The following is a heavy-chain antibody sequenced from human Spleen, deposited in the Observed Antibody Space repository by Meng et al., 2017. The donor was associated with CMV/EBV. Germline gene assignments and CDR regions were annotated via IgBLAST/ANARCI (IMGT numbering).Heavy chain of an antibody. CDR2: ISAYNGNR. CDR3: ARVLRSIRGIIITRLIDY. Sequence: ASVKVSCKASGYTFTSYGISWVRQAPGQGLEWMGWISAYNGNRNYAQKLQGRVTMTTDTSTSTAYMELRSLTSDDTAVYYCARVLRSIRGIIITRLIDYWGQGTLVTVSS. CDR1: GYTFTSYG. D-gene: IGHD3-10*01. J-gene: IGHJ4*02. V-gene: IGHV1-18*01.